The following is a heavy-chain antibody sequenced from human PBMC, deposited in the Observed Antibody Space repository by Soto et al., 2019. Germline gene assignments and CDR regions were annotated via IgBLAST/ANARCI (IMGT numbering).Heavy chain of an antibody. CDR3: ARAGGGDCSGGSCYSVFDY. CDR1: GYPFTSYY. J-gene: IGHJ4*02. V-gene: IGHV1-46*01. CDR2: INPSGGST. D-gene: IGHD2-15*01. Sequence: GSVKVSFKASGYPFTSYYMHWVRQAPGQGLEWMGIINPSGGSTSYAQKFQGRVTMTRDTSTSTVYMELSSLRSEDTAVYYCARAGGGDCSGGSCYSVFDYWGQGTMVTVSS.